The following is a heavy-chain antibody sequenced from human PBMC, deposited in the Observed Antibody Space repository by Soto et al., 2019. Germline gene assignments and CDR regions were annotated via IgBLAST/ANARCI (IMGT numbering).Heavy chain of an antibody. Sequence: QVQLVESGGGVVQPGGSLRLSCAASASIFKGHGMHWVRQARGKGLEWVAIIRYDGSDEHYGDSVEGRFTISRDNSKNMLYLQMNSLRAEDTAVYYCARDGVGATTFFGFLDYWGQATLVTVSS. V-gene: IGHV3-33*08. J-gene: IGHJ4*02. CDR1: ASIFKGHG. CDR3: ARDGVGATTFFGFLDY. CDR2: IRYDGSDE. D-gene: IGHD1-26*01.